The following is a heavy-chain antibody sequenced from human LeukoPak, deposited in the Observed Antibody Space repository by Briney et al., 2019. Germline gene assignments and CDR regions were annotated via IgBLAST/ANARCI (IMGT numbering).Heavy chain of an antibody. V-gene: IGHV3-30-3*01. CDR2: ISYDGSNK. CDR3: ARDSTHYYDSSGYYWGPWFDP. Sequence: PGRSLRLSCAASGFTFSSYAMHWVRQAPGKGLEWVAVISYDGSNKYYADSVKGRFTISRDNSKNTLYLQMNSLRAEDTAVYYCARDSTHYYDSSGYYWGPWFDPWGQGTLVTVSS. D-gene: IGHD3-22*01. CDR1: GFTFSSYA. J-gene: IGHJ5*02.